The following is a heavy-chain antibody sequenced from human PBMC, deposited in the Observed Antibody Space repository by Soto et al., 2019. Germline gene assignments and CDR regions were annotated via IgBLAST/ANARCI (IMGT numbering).Heavy chain of an antibody. V-gene: IGHV1-2*04. CDR3: ARVGVVTEVFVI. CDR1: GYTFTGYY. CDR2: INPNSGGT. D-gene: IGHD2-21*02. Sequence: SVKVSCKASGYTFTGYYMHWVTQAPGQVLEWMGWINPNSGGTNYAQKFQGWVTMTRDTSISTAYMELSRLRSDDTAVYYCARVGVVTEVFVICGQGTMVTVSS. J-gene: IGHJ3*02.